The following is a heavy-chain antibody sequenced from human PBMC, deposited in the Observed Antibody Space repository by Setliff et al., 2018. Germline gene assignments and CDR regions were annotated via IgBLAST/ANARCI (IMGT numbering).Heavy chain of an antibody. J-gene: IGHJ5*02. CDR2: VYYSGTA. D-gene: IGHD3-10*01. Sequence: PSETLSLTCTVSGGPFSGASIWSWIRQPPGKGLEFIGYVYYSGTAKYDPSLESRSIMSVDASKNQISLKLNSVTAADTAVYYCATDGPVLNGDYISWGQGTLVTVSS. CDR3: ATDGPVLNGDYIS. V-gene: IGHV4-59*01. CDR1: GGPFSGAS.